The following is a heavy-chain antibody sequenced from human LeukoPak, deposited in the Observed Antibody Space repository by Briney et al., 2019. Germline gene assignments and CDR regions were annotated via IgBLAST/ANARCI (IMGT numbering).Heavy chain of an antibody. V-gene: IGHV3-23*01. Sequence: PGGSLRLSCAASGFTFTSHAMSWVRQAPGKGLEWVSIISGSGDSTYYADSVKGRFTISRDNSKNTLYLQMNSLRADDTAVYYCAKESGYDVDFDYWGQGTLVTDSS. J-gene: IGHJ4*02. CDR2: ISGSGDST. CDR1: GFTFTSHA. D-gene: IGHD5-12*01. CDR3: AKESGYDVDFDY.